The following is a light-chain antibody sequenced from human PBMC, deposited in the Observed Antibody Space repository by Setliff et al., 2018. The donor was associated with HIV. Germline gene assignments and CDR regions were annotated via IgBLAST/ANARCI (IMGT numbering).Light chain of an antibody. CDR2: EVS. J-gene: IGLJ1*01. Sequence: QSVLTQPASVSGSPGQSITISCTGTSSDVGGYSHVSWYQQHPGKAPKLIIYEVSNRPSGVSNRFSGSKSGNTASLTISGLQAEDEADYYCSSYAVTNTLPFGTGTKGTGL. CDR3: SSYAVTNTLP. CDR1: SSDVGGYSH. V-gene: IGLV2-14*01.